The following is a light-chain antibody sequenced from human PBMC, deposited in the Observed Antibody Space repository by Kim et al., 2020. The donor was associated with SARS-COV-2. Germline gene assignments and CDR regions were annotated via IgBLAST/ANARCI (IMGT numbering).Light chain of an antibody. Sequence: EIVLTQSPATLSLSPGERATLSCRASQSVSSYLAWYQQKPGQAPRLLIYDASNRATGIPARFSGSGSGTDFTLTISSLEPEDFAVYYCQQRSNWPPPSGQGTQLEIK. CDR3: QQRSNWPPP. V-gene: IGKV3-11*01. CDR1: QSVSSY. J-gene: IGKJ5*01. CDR2: DAS.